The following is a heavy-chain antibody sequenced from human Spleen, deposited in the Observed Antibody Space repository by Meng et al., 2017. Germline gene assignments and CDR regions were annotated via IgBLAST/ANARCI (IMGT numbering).Heavy chain of an antibody. J-gene: IGHJ6*02. D-gene: IGHD1-26*01. V-gene: IGHV1-69*06. CDR3: ARDRRRGLTVYGMDV. Sequence: SVKVSCKALGGIFSNYVIGWVRQAPGQGLEWMGGINAVFGTTNYAQKFQGRVTITAEKSTSTAYMELSSLRSEDTAVYYRARDRRRGLTVYGMDVWGQGTTVTVSS. CDR1: GGIFSNYV. CDR2: INAVFGTT.